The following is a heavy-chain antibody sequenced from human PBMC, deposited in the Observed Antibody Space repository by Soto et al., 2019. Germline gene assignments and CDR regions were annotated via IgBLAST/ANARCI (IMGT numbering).Heavy chain of an antibody. D-gene: IGHD3-16*01. J-gene: IGHJ4*02. CDR3: TRVSEVPPSHYGY. Sequence: QVQLVQSGAEVKKPGASVTVSCKASGYTFTGSYIHWVRQAPGQGLEWMGWINPNSGATNYAQKFQGSVTMASDTSIITAYMELSNLRSDDTAVDYCTRVSEVPPSHYGYWCQGTLVSVSS. CDR1: GYTFTGSY. CDR2: INPNSGAT. V-gene: IGHV1-2*04.